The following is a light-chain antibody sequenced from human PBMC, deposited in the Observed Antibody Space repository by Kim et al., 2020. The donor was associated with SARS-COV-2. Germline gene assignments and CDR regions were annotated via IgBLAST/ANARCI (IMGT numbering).Light chain of an antibody. CDR1: SSDVGRYNY. J-gene: IGLJ2*01. CDR2: EVS. Sequence: GQSVTISCTGTSSDVGRYNYVSWYQQHPGKAPKLMIYEVSQRPSGVPDRFSGSKSGNTASLTVSGLQAEDEADYYCSSYAGSNNLVFGGGTQLTVL. CDR3: SSYAGSNNLV. V-gene: IGLV2-8*01.